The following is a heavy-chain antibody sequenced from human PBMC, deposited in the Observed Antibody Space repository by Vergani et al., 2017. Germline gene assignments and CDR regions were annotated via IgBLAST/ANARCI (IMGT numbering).Heavy chain of an antibody. V-gene: IGHV3-9*01. CDR3: ARGVTMVRGVRGGGMDV. CDR2: ISWNSGSI. J-gene: IGHJ6*02. Sequence: EVQLVESGGGLVQPGRSLRLSCAASGFTFDDYAMHWVRQAPGKGLEWVSGISWNSGSIGYADSVKGRFTISRDNAKNTLYLQMNSLRAEDTAVYYCARGVTMVRGVRGGGMDVWGQGTTVTVSS. CDR1: GFTFDDYA. D-gene: IGHD3-10*01.